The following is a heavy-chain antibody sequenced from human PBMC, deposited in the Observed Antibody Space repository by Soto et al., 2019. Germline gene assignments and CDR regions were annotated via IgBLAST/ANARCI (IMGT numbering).Heavy chain of an antibody. V-gene: IGHV4-59*08. CDR3: ARRWGRTFDY. CDR1: GGSISSYY. Sequence: SETLSLTCTVSGGSISSYYWSWIRQPPGKGLEWIGYIYYSGSTNYNPSLKSRVTISVDTSRNQFSLKLSSVTAADTAVYYCARRWGRTFDYWGQGTLVTVSS. J-gene: IGHJ4*02. CDR2: IYYSGST. D-gene: IGHD7-27*01.